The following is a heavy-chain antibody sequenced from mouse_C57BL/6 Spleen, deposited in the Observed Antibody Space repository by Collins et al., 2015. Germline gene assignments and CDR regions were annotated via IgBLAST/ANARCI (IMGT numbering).Heavy chain of an antibody. J-gene: IGHJ2*01. Sequence: VQLQQSGPELVKPGASVKISCKASGYAFSSSWMNWVKQRPGKGLEWIGRIYPGDGDTNYNGKFKGKATLTADKSSSTAYMQLSSLTSEDSAVYFCARDLYGSRGYWGQGTTLTVSS. D-gene: IGHD1-1*01. V-gene: IGHV1-82*01. CDR3: ARDLYGSRGY. CDR1: GYAFSSSW. CDR2: IYPGDGDT.